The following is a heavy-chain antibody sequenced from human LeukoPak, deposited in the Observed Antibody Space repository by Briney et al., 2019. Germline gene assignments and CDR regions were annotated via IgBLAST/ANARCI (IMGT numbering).Heavy chain of an antibody. CDR3: ARDKGDGYNSRVGGYFDY. V-gene: IGHV1-46*01. CDR1: GYTFTSYY. CDR2: INPSGGST. Sequence: ASVKVSCKASGYTFTSYYMHWVRQAPGQGLEWMGIINPSGGSTSYAQKFQGRVTMTRDTSKSTVYMELSSLRSEDTAVYYCARDKGDGYNSRVGGYFDYWGQGTLVTVSS. J-gene: IGHJ4*02. D-gene: IGHD5-24*01.